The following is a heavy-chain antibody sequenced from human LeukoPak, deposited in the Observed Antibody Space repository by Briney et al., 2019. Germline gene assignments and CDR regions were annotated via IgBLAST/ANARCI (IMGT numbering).Heavy chain of an antibody. Sequence: GGSLRLSCAASGFTFSPYNMNWVRQAPGKGLEWVSSISSGSSYINYADSVRGRFTISRDNTKNSLYLQMNSLRAEDTALYYCAKGLQGTTGTTVGDAFDIWGQGTMVTVSS. CDR2: ISSGSSYI. CDR3: AKGLQGTTGTTVGDAFDI. D-gene: IGHD1-1*01. V-gene: IGHV3-21*04. CDR1: GFTFSPYN. J-gene: IGHJ3*02.